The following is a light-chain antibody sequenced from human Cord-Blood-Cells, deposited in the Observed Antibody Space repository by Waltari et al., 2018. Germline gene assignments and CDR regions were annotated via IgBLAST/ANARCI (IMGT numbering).Light chain of an antibody. Sequence: EIVLTQSPATLSLSPGERATLSCRASQRVSSYLAWYQQKPGQAPRLLIYDASNRATGIPARFSGSGSGTDFTLTISSLEPEDFVVYYCQQRSNWPMYTFGQGTKLEIK. V-gene: IGKV3-11*01. CDR3: QQRSNWPMYT. CDR2: DAS. CDR1: QRVSSY. J-gene: IGKJ2*01.